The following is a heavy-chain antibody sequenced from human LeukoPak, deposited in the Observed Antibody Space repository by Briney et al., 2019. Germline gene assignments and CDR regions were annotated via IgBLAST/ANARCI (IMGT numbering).Heavy chain of an antibody. V-gene: IGHV3-7*01. CDR2: IKQDGSEK. D-gene: IGHD3-22*01. Sequence: ETLSLTYAVYGGSFSGYYWSWVRQAPGKGLEWVANIKQDGSEKYYVDSVKGRFTISRDNAKNSLYLQMNSPRAEDTAVYYCARERVGYYDSSGYYYYYGMDVWGQGTTVTVSS. CDR1: GGSFSGYY. J-gene: IGHJ6*02. CDR3: ARERVGYYDSSGYYYYYGMDV.